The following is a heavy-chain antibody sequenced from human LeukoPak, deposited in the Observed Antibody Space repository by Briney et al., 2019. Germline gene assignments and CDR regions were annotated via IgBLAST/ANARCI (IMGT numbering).Heavy chain of an antibody. CDR3: ARESYSSSYLFDF. Sequence: SETQSLTCTVSGGSISSYYWSWIRQPAGKGLKWIGRIYTSGSTNYNPSLKSRVTMSVDTSKNQISLKVNSVTAADTAVYYCARESYSSSYLFDFWGQGTLVTVSS. D-gene: IGHD6-6*01. V-gene: IGHV4-4*07. J-gene: IGHJ4*02. CDR1: GGSISSYY. CDR2: IYTSGST.